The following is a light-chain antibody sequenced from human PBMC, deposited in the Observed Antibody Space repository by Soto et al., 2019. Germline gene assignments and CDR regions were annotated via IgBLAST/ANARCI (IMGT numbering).Light chain of an antibody. Sequence: VLTHSAAALSLSPGERATLSCRASRSIEIYLAWFQQKPGQAPRLLIYDASSRATGIPDRFSGGGSGTDFTLTISRLEPEDFAVYYCQQFSYPLTFGGGTKVDNK. V-gene: IGKV3D-20*02. J-gene: IGKJ4*01. CDR1: RSIEIY. CDR2: DAS. CDR3: QQFSYPLT.